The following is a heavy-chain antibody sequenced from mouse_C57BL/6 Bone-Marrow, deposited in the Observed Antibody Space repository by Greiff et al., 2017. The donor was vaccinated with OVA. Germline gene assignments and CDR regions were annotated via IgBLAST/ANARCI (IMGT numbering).Heavy chain of an antibody. Sequence: VQLQQSGPELVKPGASVKISCKASGYSFTGYYMHWVKQSPGNILDWIGYIYPYNGVASYNQKFKGKATLTVDKSSSTAYMELRRLTSEDSAVYYCARSDYRNHYYAMDYWGQGTSVTVSS. J-gene: IGHJ4*01. V-gene: IGHV1-31*01. CDR3: ARSDYRNHYYAMDY. CDR2: IYPYNGVA. CDR1: GYSFTGYY. D-gene: IGHD2-14*01.